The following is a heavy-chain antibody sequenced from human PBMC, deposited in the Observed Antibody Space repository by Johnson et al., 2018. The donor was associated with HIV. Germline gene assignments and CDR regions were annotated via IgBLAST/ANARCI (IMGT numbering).Heavy chain of an antibody. CDR2: IYSGDNT. J-gene: IGHJ3*02. V-gene: IGHV3-66*01. CDR3: ARAYTYDI. Sequence: VQLVESGGALVQPGGSLRLSCAASGFTVSSNYMNWVRQAPGKGLEWVSVIYSGDNTFHADSVKGRFIISRDNSKNTLYLQMNSLRAEDTAVYFCARAYTYDIWGQGTMVTVSS. CDR1: GFTVSSNY. D-gene: IGHD2-2*02.